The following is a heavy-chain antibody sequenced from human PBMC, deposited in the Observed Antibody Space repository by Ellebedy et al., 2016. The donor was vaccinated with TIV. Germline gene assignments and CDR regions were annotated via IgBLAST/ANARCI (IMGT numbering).Heavy chain of an antibody. CDR3: ARAPDYHFDY. J-gene: IGHJ4*02. Sequence: GESLKISCKGSGYSFTTYWIGWVRQMPGKGLEWMGIIYPGDSDTRSSPSFHGQVTISADKSISTAYLQWSSLKASDTAMYYCARAPDYHFDYWGQGTLVTVSS. CDR2: IYPGDSDT. D-gene: IGHD4-11*01. V-gene: IGHV5-51*01. CDR1: GYSFTTYW.